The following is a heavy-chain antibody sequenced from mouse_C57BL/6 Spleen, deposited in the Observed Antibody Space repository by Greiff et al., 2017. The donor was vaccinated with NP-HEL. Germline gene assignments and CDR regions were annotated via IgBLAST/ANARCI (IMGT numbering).Heavy chain of an antibody. CDR1: GFNIKNTY. CDR2: IDPANGNT. V-gene: IGHV14-3*01. CDR3: ALYGSRGDGYFDV. J-gene: IGHJ1*03. Sequence: VQLQQSVAELVRPGASVKLSCTASGFNIKNTYMHWVKQRPEQGLEWIGRIDPANGNTKYVPKFQGKATISADTSSNTAYLQLSSLTSEDTAIYYCALYGSRGDGYFDVWGTGTTVTVSS. D-gene: IGHD1-1*01.